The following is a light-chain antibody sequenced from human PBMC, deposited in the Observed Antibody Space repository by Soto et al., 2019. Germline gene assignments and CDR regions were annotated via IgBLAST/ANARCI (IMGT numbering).Light chain of an antibody. J-gene: IGLJ1*01. CDR1: SSNIGAGYV. V-gene: IGLV1-40*01. CDR2: SDN. CDR3: QSYDNNSDYV. Sequence: QSVLTHPPSVSWAPGQRVTISCTGSSSNIGAGYVVHWYQQLPGAAPKLLIFSDNNRPSGVPDRFSGSKSGTSASLAITGLRAEDEADYYCQSYDNNSDYVFGTGTKVTVL.